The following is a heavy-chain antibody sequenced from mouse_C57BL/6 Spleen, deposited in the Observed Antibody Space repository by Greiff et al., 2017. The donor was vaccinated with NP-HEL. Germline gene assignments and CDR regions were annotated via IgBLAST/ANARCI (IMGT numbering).Heavy chain of an antibody. CDR1: GYSFTDYN. CDR3: ARTWDVRYYFDY. CDR2: INPNYGTT. V-gene: IGHV1-39*01. D-gene: IGHD4-1*01. J-gene: IGHJ2*01. Sequence: VQLKESGPELVKPGASVKISCKASGYSFTDYNMNWVKQSNGQSLEWIGVINPNYGTTSYNQKFKGKATLTVDQSSSTAYMQLNSLTSEDSAVYYCARTWDVRYYFDYWGQGTTLTVSS.